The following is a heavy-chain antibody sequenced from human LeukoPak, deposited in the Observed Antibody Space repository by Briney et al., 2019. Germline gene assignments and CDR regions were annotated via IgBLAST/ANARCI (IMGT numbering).Heavy chain of an antibody. Sequence: GGSLRLSCAASGFTFSTYFMHWVRQAPGEGLVWVSRINSDGSSTRYADSVKGRFTISRDNAKNTLDLQMNSLRAEDTALYYCAKDRALYSSYYFDYWGQGTLVTVSS. J-gene: IGHJ4*02. CDR1: GFTFSTYF. D-gene: IGHD6-6*01. CDR2: INSDGSST. CDR3: AKDRALYSSYYFDY. V-gene: IGHV3-74*01.